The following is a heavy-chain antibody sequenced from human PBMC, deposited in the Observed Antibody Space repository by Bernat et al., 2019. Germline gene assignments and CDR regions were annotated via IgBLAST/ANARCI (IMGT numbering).Heavy chain of an antibody. CDR3: AKGFVSGFRLWFGELNG. CDR1: GYTLTELS. J-gene: IGHJ4*02. Sequence: QVQLVQSGAEVKKPGASVKVSCKVSGYTLTELSMHWVRQAPGKGLEWMGGFDPEDGETIYAQKFQGRVTRTEETTTDTAYMELSSMRSEETAVYYCAKGFVSGFRLWFGELNGWGQGTLVTVSS. V-gene: IGHV1-24*01. CDR2: FDPEDGET. D-gene: IGHD3-10*01.